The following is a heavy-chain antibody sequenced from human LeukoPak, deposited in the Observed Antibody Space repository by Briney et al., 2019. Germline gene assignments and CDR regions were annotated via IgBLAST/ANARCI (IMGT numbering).Heavy chain of an antibody. CDR3: ARGAGKYYFHGMDV. V-gene: IGHV4-59*01. CDR1: GVSISSYC. J-gene: IGHJ6*02. CDR2: IYYSGST. Sequence: SETLSLTCTVSGVSISSYCWSWIRQPPGKGLEWIGYIYYSGSTNYNPSLKSRVTLSVDTSKNQFSLKLISVTAADTAVYYCARGAGKYYFHGMDVWGQGTTVTVSS.